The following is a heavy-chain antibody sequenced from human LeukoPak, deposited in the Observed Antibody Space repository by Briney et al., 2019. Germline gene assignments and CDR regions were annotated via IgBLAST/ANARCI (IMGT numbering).Heavy chain of an antibody. J-gene: IGHJ3*02. Sequence: SETLSLTCTVSGGSISSNYWSWIRQPAGKGLEWIGRIYTSGRANYNPSLKSRVTMSVDTSENQFPLKLSSVTAADTAVYYCARNWNGYDYNFGDAFDIWGQGTMVTVSS. V-gene: IGHV4-4*07. D-gene: IGHD5-24*01. CDR1: GGSISSNY. CDR3: ARNWNGYDYNFGDAFDI. CDR2: IYTSGRA.